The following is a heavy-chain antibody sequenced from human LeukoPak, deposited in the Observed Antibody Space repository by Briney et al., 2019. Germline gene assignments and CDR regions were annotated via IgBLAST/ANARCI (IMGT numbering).Heavy chain of an antibody. J-gene: IGHJ6*02. CDR3: AREKSGAGFLYYYGMDV. D-gene: IGHD3-3*01. CDR1: GFTFSSYG. Sequence: PGGSLRLSCAASGFTFSSYGMHWVRQAPGKGLEWVAVIWYDGSNKYYADSVKGRFTISRDNSKNTLYLQMNSLRAEDTAVYYCAREKSGAGFLYYYGMDVWGQGTTVTVSS. CDR2: IWYDGSNK. V-gene: IGHV3-33*01.